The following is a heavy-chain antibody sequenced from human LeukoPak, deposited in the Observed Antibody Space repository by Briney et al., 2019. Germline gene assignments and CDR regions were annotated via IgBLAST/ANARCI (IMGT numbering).Heavy chain of an antibody. D-gene: IGHD6-13*01. CDR3: ARESSSWYPY. V-gene: IGHV3-30*02. CDR2: IRYDGSNK. CDR1: GFKFNSYG. J-gene: IGHJ4*02. Sequence: GGSLRLSSAASGFKFNSYGVHWVRQAPGKGLEWVAFIRYDGSNKYYADSVKGRFTISRDNSKNTLYLQMNSLRSEDTAVYYCARESSSWYPYWGQGTLVTVSS.